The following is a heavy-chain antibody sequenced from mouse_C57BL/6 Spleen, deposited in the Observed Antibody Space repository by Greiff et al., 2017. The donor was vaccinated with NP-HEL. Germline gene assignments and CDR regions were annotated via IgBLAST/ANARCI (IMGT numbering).Heavy chain of an antibody. CDR1: GYTFTDYY. V-gene: IGHV1-26*01. J-gene: IGHJ1*03. CDR3: ARVVAPGYFDV. CDR2: INPNNGGT. D-gene: IGHD1-1*01. Sequence: EVQLQQSGPELVKPGASVKISCKASGYTFTDYYMNWVKQSHGKSLEWIGDINPNNGGTSYNQKFKGKATLTVDKSSSTAYMELRSLTSEDSAVYYCARVVAPGYFDVWGTGTTVTVSS.